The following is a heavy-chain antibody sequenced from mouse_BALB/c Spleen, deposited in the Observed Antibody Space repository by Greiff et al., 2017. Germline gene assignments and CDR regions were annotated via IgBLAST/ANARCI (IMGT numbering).Heavy chain of an antibody. CDR1: GYTFTDYA. V-gene: IGHV1S137*01. Sequence: QVQLKESGAELVRPGVSVKISCKGSGYTFTDYAMHWVKQSHAKSLEWIGVISTYYGDASYNQKFKGKATMTVDKSSSTAYMELARLTSEDSAIYYCARGTTEGVFDYWGQGTTLTVSS. D-gene: IGHD1-1*01. CDR2: ISTYYGDA. J-gene: IGHJ2*01. CDR3: ARGTTEGVFDY.